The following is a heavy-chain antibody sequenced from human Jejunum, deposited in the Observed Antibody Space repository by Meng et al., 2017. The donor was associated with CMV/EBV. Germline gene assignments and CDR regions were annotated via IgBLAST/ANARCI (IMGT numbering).Heavy chain of an antibody. Sequence: LSCAATGFTFSTYALRWVRQAPGKGLEWVSHIDGPTPNTHYADSAKGRFTISRDNSKNTLYLQMNSLRAEDTAVYYCASWLVAHFDYWGQGTLVTVSS. J-gene: IGHJ4*02. CDR1: GFTFSTYA. V-gene: IGHV3-23*01. D-gene: IGHD6-19*01. CDR2: IDGPTPNT. CDR3: ASWLVAHFDY.